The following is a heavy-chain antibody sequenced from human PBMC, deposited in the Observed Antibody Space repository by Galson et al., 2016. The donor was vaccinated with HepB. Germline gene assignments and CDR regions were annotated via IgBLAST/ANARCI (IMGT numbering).Heavy chain of an antibody. V-gene: IGHV1-46*02. CDR3: ARELDHSFYFDY. Sequence: SVKVSCKASGYTFNTYNMHWVRQAPGQGLEWMGIIKPSGGNTIYAQKLQDRITMTRDTSTSTVYMELISLRSEDTAVYYCARELDHSFYFDYWGQGTLLTVSS. D-gene: IGHD1-14*01. CDR2: IKPSGGNT. J-gene: IGHJ4*02. CDR1: GYTFNTYN.